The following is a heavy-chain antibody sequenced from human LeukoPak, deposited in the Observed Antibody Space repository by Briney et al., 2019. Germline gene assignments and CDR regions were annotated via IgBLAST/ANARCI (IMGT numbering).Heavy chain of an antibody. CDR3: ARSCTNGVCYSA. J-gene: IGHJ5*02. V-gene: IGHV4-39*07. CDR1: GSSISSSSYY. CDR2: IYYSGST. Sequence: ASETLSLTCTVSGSSISSSSYYWGWIRQPPGKGLEWIGSIYYSGSTYYNPSLKSRVTISVDTSKNQFSLKLSSVTAADTAVYYCARSCTNGVCYSAWGQGTLVTVSS. D-gene: IGHD2-8*01.